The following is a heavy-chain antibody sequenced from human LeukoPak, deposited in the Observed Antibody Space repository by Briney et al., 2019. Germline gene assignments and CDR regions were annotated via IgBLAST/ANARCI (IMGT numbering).Heavy chain of an antibody. CDR3: AKDSMARRGPMFDY. J-gene: IGHJ4*02. CDR1: GFTFDDYA. D-gene: IGHD6-6*01. Sequence: GGSLRLSCAASGFTFDDYAMHWVRQAPGKGLEWASGISWNSGSIGYADSVKGRFTISRDNAKNSLYLQMNSLRAEDTALYYCAKDSMARRGPMFDYWGQGTLVTVSS. V-gene: IGHV3-9*01. CDR2: ISWNSGSI.